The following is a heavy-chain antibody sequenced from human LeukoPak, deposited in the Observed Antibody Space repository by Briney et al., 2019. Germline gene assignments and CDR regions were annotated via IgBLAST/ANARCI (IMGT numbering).Heavy chain of an antibody. CDR2: IYYSGST. CDR3: ASEMGATEAFDS. CDR1: GGSISSSSYY. J-gene: IGHJ4*02. D-gene: IGHD1-26*01. V-gene: IGHV4-39*07. Sequence: SETLFLTCTVSGGSISSSSYYWGWIRQPPGKGLEWIGSIYYSGSTYYNPSLKSRVTISVDTSKNQFSLKLSSVTAADTAVYYCASEMGATEAFDSWGQGTLVTVSS.